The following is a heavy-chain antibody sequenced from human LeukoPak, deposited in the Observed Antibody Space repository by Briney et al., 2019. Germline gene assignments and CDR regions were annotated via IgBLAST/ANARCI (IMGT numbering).Heavy chain of an antibody. J-gene: IGHJ6*02. V-gene: IGHV4-39*01. CDR1: GDSISSTSYF. CDR3: ARQTPRRGYYYYGMDV. Sequence: PSETLSLTCTVSGDSISSTSYFWGWIRQPPGKGLEWIGTIYYSGTTYYNPSLKSRVTISVDTSKNQFSLKLSSVTAADTAVYYCARQTPRRGYYYYGMDVWGQGTTVTVSS. CDR2: IYYSGTT. D-gene: IGHD4-23*01.